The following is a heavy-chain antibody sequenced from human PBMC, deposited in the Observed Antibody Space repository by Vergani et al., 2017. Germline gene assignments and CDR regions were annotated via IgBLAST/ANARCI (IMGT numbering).Heavy chain of an antibody. CDR3: SRGRGYSFGYSDY. CDR1: GFSFGNYA. V-gene: IGHV3-49*04. J-gene: IGHJ4*02. CDR2: IRNKAYGGTT. D-gene: IGHD5-18*01. Sequence: VKLEESGGGVVQPGRSLRLSCAASGFSFGNYAMHWVRQAPGKGLEWVAFIRNKAYGGTTEYAASVKGRFTISRDDSKRLAYLQLSGLKTEDTAVYFCSRGRGYSFGYSDYWGQGTLVTVSS.